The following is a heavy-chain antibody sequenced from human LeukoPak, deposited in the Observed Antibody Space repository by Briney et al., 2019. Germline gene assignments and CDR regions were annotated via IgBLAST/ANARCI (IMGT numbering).Heavy chain of an antibody. D-gene: IGHD6-19*01. V-gene: IGHV3-30*18. CDR3: AKERSAVAGTVAFDI. J-gene: IGHJ3*02. CDR2: ISYDGSNK. CDR1: GFTFSTYG. Sequence: GGSLRLSCAASGFTFSTYGMHWVRQAPGKGLEWVAVISYDGSNKYYADSVKGRFTISRDNSKNTLYLQMNSLRAEDTAVYYCAKERSAVAGTVAFDIWGQGTMVTVSS.